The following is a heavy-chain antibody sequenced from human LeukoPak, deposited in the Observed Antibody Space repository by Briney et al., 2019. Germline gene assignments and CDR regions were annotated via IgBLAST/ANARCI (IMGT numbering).Heavy chain of an antibody. CDR3: ARAFDIHDY. J-gene: IGHJ4*02. D-gene: IGHD3-9*01. V-gene: IGHV1-2*06. CDR2: INPNSGGT. CDR1: GCTFTGYY. Sequence: GASVKLSCKASGCTFTGYYMHWVRQAPGQRLEWMGRINPNSGGTNYAQKFQSRVTMTRDTSISTAYRDLRRLISDDTAVYYCARAFDIHDYWGQGTLVSVSS.